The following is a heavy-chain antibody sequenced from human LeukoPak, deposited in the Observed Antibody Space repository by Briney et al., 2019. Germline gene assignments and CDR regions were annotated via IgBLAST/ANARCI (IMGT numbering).Heavy chain of an antibody. Sequence: SVKVSCEASGGTFSSYTISWVRQAPGQGLEWMGRIIPILGIANYAQKFQGRVTITADKSTSTAYMELSSLRSEDTAVYYCARSMGYCSSTSCLAPRSGQHPLYYYMDVWGKGTTVTVSS. J-gene: IGHJ6*03. CDR2: IIPILGIA. D-gene: IGHD2-2*01. CDR1: GGTFSSYT. CDR3: ARSMGYCSSTSCLAPRSGQHPLYYYMDV. V-gene: IGHV1-69*02.